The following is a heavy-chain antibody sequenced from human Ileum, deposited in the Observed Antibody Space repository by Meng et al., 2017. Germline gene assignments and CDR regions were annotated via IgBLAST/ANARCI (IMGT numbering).Heavy chain of an antibody. CDR3: ARRYCSGGSCYSGVDY. CDR2: IRQDGSEM. D-gene: IGHD2-15*01. J-gene: IGHJ4*02. CDR1: GFYFSGYS. Sequence: GESLKISCAGSGFYFSGYSMNWVRQAPGKGLEWVASIRQDGSEMYYVDSVKGRFTISRDNAKNSLYLQMNSLRAEDTAVYYCARRYCSGGSCYSGVDYWGQGTLVTVSS. V-gene: IGHV3-7*01.